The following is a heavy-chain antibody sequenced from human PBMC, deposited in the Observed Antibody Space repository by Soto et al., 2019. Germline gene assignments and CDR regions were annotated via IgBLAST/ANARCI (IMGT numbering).Heavy chain of an antibody. D-gene: IGHD3-22*01. CDR2: IIPIFGTA. CDR1: GGTFSSYA. Sequence: SVKVSCKASGGTFSSYAISWVRQAPGQGLEWMGGIIPIFGTANYAQKFQGRVTITADESTSTAYMELSSLRSEDTAVYYCARDRMVDYYDSSGYAGNWFDPWGQGTLVTVSS. J-gene: IGHJ5*02. V-gene: IGHV1-69*13. CDR3: ARDRMVDYYDSSGYAGNWFDP.